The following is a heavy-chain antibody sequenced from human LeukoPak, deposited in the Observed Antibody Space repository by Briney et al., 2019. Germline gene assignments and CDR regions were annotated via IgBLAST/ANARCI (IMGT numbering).Heavy chain of an antibody. Sequence: PGGSLRLSCAASGFTFSSYSMNWVRQAPGEGLEWVSSIRSSSSYTYYADSVKGRITVSRDNAKNALYLQMNSLRAEDTAVYYCAKLYCSGGTCYSFFDGCWGQGTLVTVSS. J-gene: IGHJ4*02. CDR3: AKLYCSGGTCYSFFDGC. CDR2: IRSSSSYT. D-gene: IGHD2-15*01. CDR1: GFTFSSYS. V-gene: IGHV3-21*01.